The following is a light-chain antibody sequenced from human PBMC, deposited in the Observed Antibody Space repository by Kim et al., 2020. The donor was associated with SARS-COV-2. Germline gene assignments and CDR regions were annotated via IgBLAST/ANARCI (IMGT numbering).Light chain of an antibody. Sequence: ASVGDRITIHCRASQSISNSLMWFQQKPGKPPKRLIYAASSLQSGVPSRFSGSGSGTEFSLTISSLQPEDFATYYCLQHNTYPITFGQGTRLEIK. V-gene: IGKV1-17*03. CDR2: AAS. CDR1: QSISNS. CDR3: LQHNTYPIT. J-gene: IGKJ5*01.